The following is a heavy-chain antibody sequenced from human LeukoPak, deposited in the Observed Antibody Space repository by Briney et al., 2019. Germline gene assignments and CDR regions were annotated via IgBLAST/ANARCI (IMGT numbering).Heavy chain of an antibody. CDR2: INHSGST. CDR1: GGSFNGYY. CDR3: ARGPTYYYDSSGYP. V-gene: IGHV4-34*01. J-gene: IGHJ5*02. D-gene: IGHD3-22*01. Sequence: SETLSLTCAVYGGSFNGYYWSWIRQPPGKGLEWIGEINHSGSTNYNPSLKSRVTISVDTSKNQFSLKLSSVTAADTAVYYCARGPTYYYDSSGYPWGQGTLVTVSS.